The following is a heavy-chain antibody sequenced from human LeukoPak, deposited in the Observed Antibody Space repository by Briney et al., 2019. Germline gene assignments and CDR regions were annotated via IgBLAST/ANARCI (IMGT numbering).Heavy chain of an antibody. V-gene: IGHV3-30-3*01. CDR3: AKEPYYYDSSGYRHFDF. Sequence: PGGSLRLSCAASGFTFSSYAMHWVRQAPGKGLEWVAVISYDGSNKYYADSVKGRFTISRDNSKNTLDVQMNSLRAEDTAVYYCAKEPYYYDSSGYRHFDFWGQGTLVTVS. CDR2: ISYDGSNK. D-gene: IGHD3-22*01. J-gene: IGHJ4*02. CDR1: GFTFSSYA.